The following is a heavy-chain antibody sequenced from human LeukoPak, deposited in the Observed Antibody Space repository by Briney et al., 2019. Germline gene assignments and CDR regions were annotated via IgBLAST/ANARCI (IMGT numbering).Heavy chain of an antibody. CDR2: IRYDGSNK. V-gene: IGHV3-30*02. CDR3: ANFAATVRIAARPNDAFDI. D-gene: IGHD6-6*01. J-gene: IGHJ3*02. CDR1: GFTFSSYG. Sequence: GGSLRLSCAASGFTFSSYGMHWVRQAPGKGLEWVAFIRYDGSNKYYADSVKSRFTISRDNSKNTLYLQMNSLRAEDTAVYYCANFAATVRIAARPNDAFDIWGQGTMVTVSS.